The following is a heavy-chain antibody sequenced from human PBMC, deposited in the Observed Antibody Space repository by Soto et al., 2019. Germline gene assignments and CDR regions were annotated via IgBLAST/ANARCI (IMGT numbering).Heavy chain of an antibody. V-gene: IGHV1-69*01. Sequence: QMQLVQSGAEVKKPGSSVKVSCKASGGTSSTYSISWVRQGPGQGLEWMGEIIPIFGTAYYSQKFQDRVTISADASTTTVQIELSSLRSDDTAVYYCARGRVGSMNWFDPWGQGTLVTVSS. CDR3: ARGRVGSMNWFDP. CDR1: GGTSSTYS. J-gene: IGHJ5*02. D-gene: IGHD1-26*01. CDR2: IIPIFGTA.